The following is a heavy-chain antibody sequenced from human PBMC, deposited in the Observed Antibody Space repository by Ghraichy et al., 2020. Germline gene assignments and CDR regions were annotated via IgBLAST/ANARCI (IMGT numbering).Heavy chain of an antibody. D-gene: IGHD6-6*01. CDR2: IYWNDDK. V-gene: IGHV2-5*01. CDR3: AHRLGAYSSSSPWFDP. J-gene: IGHJ5*02. Sequence: PTLVKPTQTLTLTCTFSGFSLSTSGVGVGWIRQPPGKALEWLALIYWNDDKRYSPSLKSRLTITKDTSKNQVVLTMTNMDPVDTATYYCAHRLGAYSSSSPWFDPWGQGTLVTVSS. CDR1: GFSLSTSGVG.